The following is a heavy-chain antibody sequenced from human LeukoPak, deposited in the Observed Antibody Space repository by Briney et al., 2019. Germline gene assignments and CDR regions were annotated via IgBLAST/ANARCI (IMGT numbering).Heavy chain of an antibody. V-gene: IGHV3-74*01. CDR2: INSDGSST. Sequence: PGGSLRLSCAASGFTFSNYWMHWARQAPGKGLVWVSRINSDGSSTNYADSVKGRFTISRDNAKNALYLQMNSLRAEDTAVYYCARGPLRDYYDSSGYGNYYYYMDVWGKGTTVTISS. J-gene: IGHJ6*03. CDR1: GFTFSNYW. CDR3: ARGPLRDYYDSSGYGNYYYYMDV. D-gene: IGHD3-22*01.